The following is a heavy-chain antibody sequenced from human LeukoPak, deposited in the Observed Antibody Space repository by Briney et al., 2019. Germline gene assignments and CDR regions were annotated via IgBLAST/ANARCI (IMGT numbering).Heavy chain of an antibody. Sequence: PGGSLRPSCSASGFIFSNYGMHWVRQAPGKGLEHVSVISSNGGSTHYADSVKGRFTISRDNSKNTLYLQMSSLRPEDTAVYYCMRQITMIVPVIYYWGQGTLVTVSS. CDR2: ISSNGGST. CDR3: MRQITMIVPVIYY. V-gene: IGHV3-64D*06. D-gene: IGHD3-22*01. CDR1: GFIFSNYG. J-gene: IGHJ4*02.